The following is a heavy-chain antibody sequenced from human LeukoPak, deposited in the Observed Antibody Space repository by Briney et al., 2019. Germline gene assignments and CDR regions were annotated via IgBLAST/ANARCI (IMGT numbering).Heavy chain of an antibody. CDR1: GFTFSSYG. D-gene: IGHD3-22*01. CDR2: IWYDGSNK. J-gene: IGHJ6*03. CDR3: AKDGSGYYLPYYYYYYMDV. Sequence: PGGSLRLSCAASGFTFSSYGMHWVRQAPGKGLEWVAVIWYDGSNKYCADSVKGRFTISRDNSKSTLYLQMNSLRAEDTAVYYCAKDGSGYYLPYYYYYYMDVWGKGTTVTVSS. V-gene: IGHV3-33*06.